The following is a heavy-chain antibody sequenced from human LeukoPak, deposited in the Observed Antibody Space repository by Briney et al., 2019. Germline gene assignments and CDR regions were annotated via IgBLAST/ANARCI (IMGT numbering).Heavy chain of an antibody. CDR1: GFTFSSYA. J-gene: IGHJ4*02. CDR2: ISGSGGST. D-gene: IGHD3-3*01. Sequence: GRSLRLSCAASGFTFSSYAMSWVRQAPGKGLEWVSAISGSGGSTYYADSVKGRFTISRDNSKNTLYLQMNSLRAEDTAVYYCAKDHTYYDFWSGYIDYWGQGTLVTVSS. V-gene: IGHV3-23*01. CDR3: AKDHTYYDFWSGYIDY.